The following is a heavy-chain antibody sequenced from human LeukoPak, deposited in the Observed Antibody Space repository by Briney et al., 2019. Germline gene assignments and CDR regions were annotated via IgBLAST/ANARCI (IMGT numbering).Heavy chain of an antibody. J-gene: IGHJ4*02. Sequence: GESLKISCKGSGYSFTSYWIGWVRQMPGKGLEWMGIIYAGDSDTRYGPSFQGQVTISADKSISTVYLQWDSLKASDSAVYYCARLRDGYNRPFDYWGQGTLVTVSS. CDR2: IYAGDSDT. D-gene: IGHD5-24*01. V-gene: IGHV5-51*01. CDR3: ARLRDGYNRPFDY. CDR1: GYSFTSYW.